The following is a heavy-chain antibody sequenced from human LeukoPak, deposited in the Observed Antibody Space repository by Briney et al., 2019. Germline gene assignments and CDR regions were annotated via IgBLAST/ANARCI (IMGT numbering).Heavy chain of an antibody. CDR3: ARLEEDLTLGVAGYWFVP. V-gene: IGHV5-51*01. D-gene: IGHD3-16*01. Sequence: GESLKISCKGSGYSFTTHWIGWVRQMPGKGLEWMGIIYPDDSNTRYSPSFQGQVTLSADKSINTAYLQWNSLRASDTAMYYCARLEEDLTLGVAGYWFVPWGQGTLVTVS. CDR1: GYSFTTHW. J-gene: IGHJ5*02. CDR2: IYPDDSNT.